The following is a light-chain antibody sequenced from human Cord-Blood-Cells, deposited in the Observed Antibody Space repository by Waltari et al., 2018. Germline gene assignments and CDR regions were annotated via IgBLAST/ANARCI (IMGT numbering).Light chain of an antibody. CDR1: SSDVGGYNY. J-gene: IGLJ2*01. V-gene: IGLV2-14*01. CDR3: SSYTSSSTL. CDR2: DVT. Sequence: QSALTQPASVSGSPGQSITISCTGTSSDVGGYNYVSWYQQHPGKAPQLMIYDVTKRPSGVSNRCSGSKAGNTASLTISGLQAEDEADYYCSSYTSSSTLFGGGTKLTVL.